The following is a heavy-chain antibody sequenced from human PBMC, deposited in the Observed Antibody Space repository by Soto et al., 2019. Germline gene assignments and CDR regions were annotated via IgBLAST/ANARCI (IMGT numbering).Heavy chain of an antibody. J-gene: IGHJ4*02. V-gene: IGHV3-23*01. CDR1: GFTFSSYA. Sequence: EVQLLESGGGLVQPGGSLTLSCAASGFTFSSYAMSWVRQAPGKGLEWVSAISGSGVNTYSADSVKGRFTISRDNSKNTRYLQMNSLRAEETAVYYFANERGYSGYDLDYWGQGTLVNVSS. D-gene: IGHD5-12*01. CDR3: ANERGYSGYDLDY. CDR2: ISGSGVNT.